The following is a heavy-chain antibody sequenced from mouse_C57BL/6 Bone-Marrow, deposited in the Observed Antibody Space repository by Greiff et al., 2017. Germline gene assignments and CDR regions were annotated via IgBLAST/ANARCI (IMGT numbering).Heavy chain of an antibody. J-gene: IGHJ2*01. CDR3: ALAYYSNY. CDR1: GYAFSSSW. D-gene: IGHD2-5*01. V-gene: IGHV1-82*01. Sequence: QVQLQQSGPELVKPGASVKISCKASGYAFSSSWMNWVKQRPGKGLEWIGRIYPGDGDTNYNGKFKGKATLTANKSASTAYMQLSSLTSEDSAVYFCALAYYSNYWGQGTTLTVSS. CDR2: IYPGDGDT.